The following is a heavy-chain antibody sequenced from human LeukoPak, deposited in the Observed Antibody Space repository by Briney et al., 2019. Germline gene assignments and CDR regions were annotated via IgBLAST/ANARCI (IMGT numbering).Heavy chain of an antibody. Sequence: SETLSLTRTVSGGSISSYYWSWIRQPPGKGLEWIGYIYYSGSTNYNPSLKSRVTISVDTSKNQFSLKLSSVTAADTAVYYCARGIAAAVYFDYWGQGTLVTVSS. D-gene: IGHD6-13*01. J-gene: IGHJ4*02. CDR2: IYYSGST. V-gene: IGHV4-59*01. CDR1: GGSISSYY. CDR3: ARGIAAAVYFDY.